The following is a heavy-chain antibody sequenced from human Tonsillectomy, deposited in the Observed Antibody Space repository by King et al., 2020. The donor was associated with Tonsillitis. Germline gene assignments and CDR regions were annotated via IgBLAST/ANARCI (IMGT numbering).Heavy chain of an antibody. CDR1: GFSFSSYA. CDR2: ISGSGGST. J-gene: IGHJ6*02. V-gene: IGHV3-23*04. Sequence: VQLVESGGGLVQPGGSLRLSCAASGFSFSSYAMSWVRQAPGKGLEWVSAISGSGGSTFYAESVKGRFTISRDNSKKTLYLQMNSLRAEDTAVYYCAVTGVPNYYYYYGMDVWGQGPRSSSP. D-gene: IGHD3-9*01. CDR3: AVTGVPNYYYYYGMDV.